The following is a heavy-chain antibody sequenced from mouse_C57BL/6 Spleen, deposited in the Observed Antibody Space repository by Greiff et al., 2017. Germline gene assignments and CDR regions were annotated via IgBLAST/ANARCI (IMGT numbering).Heavy chain of an antibody. J-gene: IGHJ4*01. Sequence: VQLQQPGAELVKPGASVKMSCKASGYTFTSYWITWVKQRPGQGLEWIGDIYPGSGSTNYNEKFKSKATLTVDTSSSTAYMQLSSLTSEDSAVYYCARQITTVVEDAMDYWGQGTSVTVSS. V-gene: IGHV1-55*01. CDR3: ARQITTVVEDAMDY. D-gene: IGHD1-1*01. CDR1: GYTFTSYW. CDR2: IYPGSGST.